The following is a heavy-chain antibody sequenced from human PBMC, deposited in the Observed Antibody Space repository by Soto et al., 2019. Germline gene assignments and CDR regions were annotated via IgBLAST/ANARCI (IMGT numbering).Heavy chain of an antibody. Sequence: WETLSLTCAVSNFSLSKEYYWGCILHPPGKGLEWIGSIHQSGSPYYNPSLKSRLTISIDKSKKQFSLRLSSVTAADTAVYYCARGAPRGIIHDFDSWGQGSLVTVSS. D-gene: IGHD3-10*01. CDR1: NFSLSKEYY. CDR3: ARGAPRGIIHDFDS. V-gene: IGHV4-38-2*01. J-gene: IGHJ4*02. CDR2: IHQSGSP.